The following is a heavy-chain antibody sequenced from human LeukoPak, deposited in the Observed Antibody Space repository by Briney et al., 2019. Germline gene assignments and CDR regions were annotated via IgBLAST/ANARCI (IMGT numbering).Heavy chain of an antibody. J-gene: IGHJ4*02. CDR1: GFTFSTYW. D-gene: IGHD1-1*01. CDR3: AREGTTGWAF. CDR2: IKQDGSEE. V-gene: IGHV3-7*05. Sequence: PGGSLRLSCVASGFTFSTYWMSWVRQAPGRGLEWVANIKQDGSEEYYVDSVKGRFTISRDNAKNSLYLQMNSLRAEDTAVYYCAREGTTGWAFWGQGTLVTVSS.